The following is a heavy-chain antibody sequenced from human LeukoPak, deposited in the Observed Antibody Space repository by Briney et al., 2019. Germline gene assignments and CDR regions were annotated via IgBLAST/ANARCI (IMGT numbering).Heavy chain of an antibody. D-gene: IGHD1-7*01. CDR1: GYTFTSYG. CDR2: IIPILGIA. CDR3: ARNYPAGWCFDL. Sequence: ASVKVSCKASGYTFTSYGISWVRQAPGQGLEWMGRIIPILGIANYAQKFQGRVTITADKSTSTAYMELSSLRSEDTAVYYCARNYPAGWCFDLWGRGTLVTVSS. V-gene: IGHV1-69*04. J-gene: IGHJ2*01.